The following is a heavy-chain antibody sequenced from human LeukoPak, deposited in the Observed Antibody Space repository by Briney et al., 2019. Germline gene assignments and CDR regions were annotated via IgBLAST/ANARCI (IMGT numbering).Heavy chain of an antibody. D-gene: IGHD2-21*01. Sequence: GGSLRLSCSASGFTFSSYAIHWVRRAPGKGLEWVAVISNDGSKKQYADPVKGRFTISRDNSKNTLYLQMNSLRAEDTDVYYCARDLAYCGGECYSGDAFDIWGQGTMVTVSS. J-gene: IGHJ3*02. CDR1: GFTFSSYA. CDR3: ARDLAYCGGECYSGDAFDI. CDR2: ISNDGSKK. V-gene: IGHV3-30*04.